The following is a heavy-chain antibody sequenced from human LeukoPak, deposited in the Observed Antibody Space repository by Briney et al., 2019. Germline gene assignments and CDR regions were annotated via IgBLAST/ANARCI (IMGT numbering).Heavy chain of an antibody. V-gene: IGHV4-59*08. D-gene: IGHD3-16*01. CDR1: GGSISSYY. Sequence: SETLSLTCTVSGGSISSYYWSWIRQPPGKGLEWIGYIYYSGSTNYNPPLKSRVTISVDTSKNQFSLKLSSVTAADTAVYYCARHVRSYYMDVWGKGTTVTVSS. CDR2: IYYSGST. J-gene: IGHJ6*03. CDR3: ARHVRSYYMDV.